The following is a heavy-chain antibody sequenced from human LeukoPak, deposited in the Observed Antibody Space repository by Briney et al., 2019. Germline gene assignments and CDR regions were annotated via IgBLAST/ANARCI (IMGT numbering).Heavy chain of an antibody. V-gene: IGHV5-51*04. CDR3: ARDVAAAAHYYYYGMDV. D-gene: IGHD6-13*01. CDR2: VHPGDSDT. CDR1: GYRFTNHW. Sequence: GESLKISCQGSGYRFTNHWIAWVRQMPGKGLEWMGIVHPGDSDTRYSPSFQGQVTISADKPINTAYLQWSSLKAPDTAMYYCARDVAAAAHYYYYGMDVWGQGTAVTVSS. J-gene: IGHJ6*02.